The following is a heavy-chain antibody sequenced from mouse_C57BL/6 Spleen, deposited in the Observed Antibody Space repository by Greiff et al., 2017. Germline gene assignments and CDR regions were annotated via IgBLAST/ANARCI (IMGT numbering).Heavy chain of an antibody. CDR3: AREGYYDYDAGYAMDY. CDR2: ISYDGSN. J-gene: IGHJ4*01. D-gene: IGHD2-4*01. CDR1: GYSITSGYY. V-gene: IGHV3-6*01. Sequence: VQLKESGPGLVKPSQSLSLTCSVTGYSITSGYYWNWIRQFPGNKLEWMGYISYDGSNNYNPSLKNRISITRDTSKNQFFLKLNSVTTEDTATYYCAREGYYDYDAGYAMDYWGQGTSVTVSS.